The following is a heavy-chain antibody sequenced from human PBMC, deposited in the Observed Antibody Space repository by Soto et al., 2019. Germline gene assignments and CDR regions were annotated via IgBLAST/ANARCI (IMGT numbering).Heavy chain of an antibody. D-gene: IGHD6-25*01. J-gene: IGHJ5*02. CDR1: GFSVNAYS. CDR3: GSGAVSYSSAYQNGFHT. CDR2: ISSNRKYM. V-gene: IGHV3-21*01. Sequence: PGGSLRLSCAASGFSVNAYSMNWVRQAPGKGLEWVSSISSNRKYMYYAASVKGRFTISTDDARNFLFLQMNSLTAEDTAVSYCGSGAVSYSSAYQNGFHTWGQGTLGT.